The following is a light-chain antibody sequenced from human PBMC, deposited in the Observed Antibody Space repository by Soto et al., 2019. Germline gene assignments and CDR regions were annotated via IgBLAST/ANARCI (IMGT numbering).Light chain of an antibody. Sequence: QSVLTQPPSVSEAPRQRVTISCSGSTSNIGNNAVSWYQQLPGKAPKLLIYYDDLLPSGVSDRFSGSTSGTSASLAISGLQSEDEADYFCAAWDDRLNGVIFGGGTKLTVL. CDR1: TSNIGNNA. J-gene: IGLJ2*01. V-gene: IGLV1-36*01. CDR2: YDD. CDR3: AAWDDRLNGVI.